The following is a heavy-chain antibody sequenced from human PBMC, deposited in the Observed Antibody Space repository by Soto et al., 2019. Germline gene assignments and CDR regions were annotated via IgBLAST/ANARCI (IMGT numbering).Heavy chain of an antibody. V-gene: IGHV3-30-3*01. J-gene: IGHJ5*02. CDR2: ISYDGSNK. D-gene: IGHD2-21*02. CDR3: ARARSRVVTLRWPSGWFDP. Sequence: GGSLGLSCAASGFTFSSYAMHWVRQAPGKGLEWVAVISYDGSNKYYADSVKGRFTISRDNSKNTLYLQMNSLRAEDTAVYYCARARSRVVTLRWPSGWFDPWGQGTLVTVSS. CDR1: GFTFSSYA.